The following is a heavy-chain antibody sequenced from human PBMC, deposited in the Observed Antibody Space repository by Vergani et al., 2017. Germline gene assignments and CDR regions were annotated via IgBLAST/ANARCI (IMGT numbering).Heavy chain of an antibody. CDR1: GYSVGSGYY. Sequence: QVDLHESGPGLVKSSETLSLNFAVSGYSVGSGYYWGWIRQPPGRGLEWIGCVHRNGNTYYTSSLRSRATIARDTSKNQFSLRRTSVTAADTAVYYCERQNHYRSANVDFWGRGVLVTVSA. CDR2: VHRNGNT. V-gene: IGHV4-38-2*01. D-gene: IGHD3-10*01. CDR3: ERQNHYRSANVDF. J-gene: IGHJ4*02.